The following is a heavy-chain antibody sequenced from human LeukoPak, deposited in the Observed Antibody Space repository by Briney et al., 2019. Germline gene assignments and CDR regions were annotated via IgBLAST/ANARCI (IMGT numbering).Heavy chain of an antibody. CDR1: GFTFSSYS. Sequence: GGSLRLSCAASGFTFSSYSMNWVRQAPGKGLEWVSSISSSSSYIYYADSVKGRFTISRDNSKNTLYLQMNSLRVEDTAVYYCARDGSSWSRWGYFDYWGQGTLVTVSS. V-gene: IGHV3-21*01. D-gene: IGHD6-13*01. J-gene: IGHJ4*02. CDR2: ISSSSSYI. CDR3: ARDGSSWSRWGYFDY.